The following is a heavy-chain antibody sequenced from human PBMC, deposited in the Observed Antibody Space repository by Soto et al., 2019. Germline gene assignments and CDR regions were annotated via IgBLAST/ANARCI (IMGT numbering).Heavy chain of an antibody. D-gene: IGHD3-10*01. CDR1: GYTFTSYD. Sequence: ASVKVSCKASGYTFTSYDINWVRQATGQGLEWMGWMNPNSGNTGYAQKFQGRVTMTRNTSISTAYMELSSLRSEDTAVYYCARALWFGELYPFDYWGQGTLVTVSS. V-gene: IGHV1-8*01. CDR3: ARALWFGELYPFDY. J-gene: IGHJ4*02. CDR2: MNPNSGNT.